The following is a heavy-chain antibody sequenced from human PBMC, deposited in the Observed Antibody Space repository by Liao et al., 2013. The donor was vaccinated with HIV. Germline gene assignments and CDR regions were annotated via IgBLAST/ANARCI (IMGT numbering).Heavy chain of an antibody. CDR2: IYTNGST. Sequence: QVQLQESGPGLVKPSETLSLTCTVSGGSISSYYWSWIRQPAGKGLEWIGRIYTNGSTNYNPSLKSRVTMSVDTSKNQFSLKVTSVTAADSAVYYCARARLEWLFKGPAQHYFDYWGQGTLVTVSS. CDR1: GGSISSYY. D-gene: IGHD3-3*01. J-gene: IGHJ4*02. CDR3: ARARLEWLFKGPAQHYFDY. V-gene: IGHV4-4*07.